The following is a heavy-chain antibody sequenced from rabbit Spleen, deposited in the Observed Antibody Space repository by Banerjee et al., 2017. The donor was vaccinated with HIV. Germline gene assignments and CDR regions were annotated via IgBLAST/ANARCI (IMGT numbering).Heavy chain of an antibody. J-gene: IGHJ6*01. V-gene: IGHV1S45*01. CDR2: IYGGDGSST. CDR3: ARGSAAMTMVITGYYLSL. CDR1: GFSFSNSYY. Sequence: QEQLVESGGGLVQPEGSLTLTCTASGFSFSNSYYMCWVRQAPGKGLEWIACIYGGDGSSTAYANWAKGRFTISKTSSTTVPLQMTSLTAADTATYFCARGSAAMTMVITGYYLSLWGPGTLVTVS. D-gene: IGHD2-1*01.